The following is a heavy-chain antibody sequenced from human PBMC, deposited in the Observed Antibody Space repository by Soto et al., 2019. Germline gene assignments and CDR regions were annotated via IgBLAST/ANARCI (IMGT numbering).Heavy chain of an antibody. D-gene: IGHD3-22*01. J-gene: IGHJ5*02. CDR3: AKEGSTLIVGNWFDT. CDR1: GFAFSNYP. CDR2: ITVSGAST. Sequence: EVQLLESGGALVQPGGSLRLSCAASGFAFSNYPMSWVRQAPGKGLEWVSGITVSGASTYYADSVKGRFTISRDNYKNILYLEMNSLRAEDTAVYYCAKEGSTLIVGNWFDTWGQGARVTVSS. V-gene: IGHV3-23*01.